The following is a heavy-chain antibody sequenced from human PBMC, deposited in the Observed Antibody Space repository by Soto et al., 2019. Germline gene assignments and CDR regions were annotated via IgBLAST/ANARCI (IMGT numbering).Heavy chain of an antibody. Sequence: GASVKLSCKASGYTFTGYYMHCVRQAPGQGLEWMGWINPNSGGTNYAQKFQGWVTMTRDTSISTAYMELSRLRSDDTAVYYCARGKAAAGVDYYYYGMDVWGQGTTVTVSS. CDR2: INPNSGGT. J-gene: IGHJ6*02. CDR1: GYTFTGYY. CDR3: ARGKAAAGVDYYYYGMDV. D-gene: IGHD6-13*01. V-gene: IGHV1-2*04.